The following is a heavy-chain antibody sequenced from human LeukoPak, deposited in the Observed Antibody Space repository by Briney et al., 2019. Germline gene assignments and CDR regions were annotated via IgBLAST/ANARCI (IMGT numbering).Heavy chain of an antibody. V-gene: IGHV3-30*03. CDR2: ISYDGSNK. D-gene: IGHD2-21*02. CDR1: GFTFSSYG. J-gene: IGHJ3*02. CDR3: AIDVVVTATDAFDI. Sequence: GGSLRLSCAASGFTFSSYGMQWVRQAPGKGLEWVAVISYDGSNKYCADSVKGRFTISRDNSKNTLYLQMNSLRAEDTAVYYCAIDVVVTATDAFDIWGQGTMVTVSS.